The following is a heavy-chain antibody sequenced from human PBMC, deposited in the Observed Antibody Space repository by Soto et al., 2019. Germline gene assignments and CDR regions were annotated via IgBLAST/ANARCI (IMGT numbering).Heavy chain of an antibody. J-gene: IGHJ6*02. Sequence: SDTLSLTCAVYGGSFSGYYWSWIRQPPGKGLEWIGEINHSGSTNYNPSLKSRVTISVDTSKNQLSLKLSSVTAADTAVYYCARDEVGGSQGYYYYYGMDVWGQGTTVTASS. D-gene: IGHD1-26*01. CDR3: ARDEVGGSQGYYYYYGMDV. CDR2: INHSGST. CDR1: GGSFSGYY. V-gene: IGHV4-34*01.